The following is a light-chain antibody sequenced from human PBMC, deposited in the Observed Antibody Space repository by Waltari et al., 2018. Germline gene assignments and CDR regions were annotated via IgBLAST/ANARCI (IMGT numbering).Light chain of an antibody. CDR3: SSYSSSSTPYV. V-gene: IGLV2-14*03. CDR2: EVT. J-gene: IGLJ1*01. Sequence: QSALTQPASVSGSPGQSITISCTGASSDIGAFNYVSWYQQHPGKAPKLMIYEVTKRPSGVPNRFSGSKSGNTASLTVSGLQAEDEAAYYCSSYSSSSTPYVFGPGTLVTVL. CDR1: SSDIGAFNY.